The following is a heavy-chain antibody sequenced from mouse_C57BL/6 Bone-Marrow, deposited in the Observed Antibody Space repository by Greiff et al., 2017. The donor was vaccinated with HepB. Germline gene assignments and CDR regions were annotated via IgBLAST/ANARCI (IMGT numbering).Heavy chain of an antibody. CDR2: IYPGSGNT. CDR1: GYTFTDYY. CDR3: ARWLLLPIYAMDY. J-gene: IGHJ4*01. V-gene: IGHV1-76*01. Sequence: QVQLKQSGAELVRPGASVKLSCKASGYTFTDYYINWVKQRPGQGLEWIARIYPGSGNTYYNEKFKGKATLTAEKSSSTAYMQLSSLTSEDSAVYFCARWLLLPIYAMDYWGQGTSVTVSS. D-gene: IGHD2-3*01.